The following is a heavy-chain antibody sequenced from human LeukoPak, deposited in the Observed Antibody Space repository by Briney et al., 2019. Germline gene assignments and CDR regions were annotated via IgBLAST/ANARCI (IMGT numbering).Heavy chain of an antibody. CDR3: ARDRFSRASSSGPPYYYYYFMDV. CDR1: GFTFRSYW. CDR2: IKQDGKGK. Sequence: PGGSLRLSCSASGFTFRSYWMTWVRQAPGKGLEWVANIKQDGKGKYYADSVEGRFNISRDNAKNSLYLQINSLRTEDTAVYYCARDRFSRASSSGPPYYYYYFMDVWGKGTTVTVSS. D-gene: IGHD3-3*02. J-gene: IGHJ6*03. V-gene: IGHV3-7*01.